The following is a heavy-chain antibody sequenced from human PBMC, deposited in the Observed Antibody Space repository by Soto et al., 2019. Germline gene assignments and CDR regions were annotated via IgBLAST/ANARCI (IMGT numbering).Heavy chain of an antibody. J-gene: IGHJ5*01. V-gene: IGHV4-34*01. Sequence: XGTLSLTCAVYGGSVSGHSWTGIRQSPGKGLEWIGDINHSGRVNYSPSLKSRVTISLDTSKNQFSLTLSAVTAADTAMYYCSTRAYDTNGYYRFDPWGQGTLVTVSS. CDR2: INHSGRV. CDR1: GGSVSGHS. D-gene: IGHD3-22*01. CDR3: STRAYDTNGYYRFDP.